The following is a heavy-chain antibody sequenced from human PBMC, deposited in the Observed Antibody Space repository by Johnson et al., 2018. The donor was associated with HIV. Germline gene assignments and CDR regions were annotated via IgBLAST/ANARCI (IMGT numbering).Heavy chain of an antibody. CDR3: TRLYYYDSTGWSTGEDAFDF. CDR2: IRSKAYGGTT. D-gene: IGHD3-22*01. CDR1: GFTFGYYA. V-gene: IGHV3-49*04. Sequence: VLLLESGGGLARPGRSLRLSCTASGFTFGYYAMSWVRQAPGKGLAWVGFIRSKAYGGTTEYAASVKGRFTISRDDSKSIAYVQMNSLKTEDTAVYYCTRLYYYDSTGWSTGEDAFDFWGQGTMVTVSS. J-gene: IGHJ3*01.